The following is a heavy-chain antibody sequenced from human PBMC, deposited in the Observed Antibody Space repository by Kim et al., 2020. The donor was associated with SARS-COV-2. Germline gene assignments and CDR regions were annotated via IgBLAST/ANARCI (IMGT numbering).Heavy chain of an antibody. V-gene: IGHV5-10-1*01. J-gene: IGHJ4*02. CDR2: IDPSDSYT. CDR1: GYSFTSYW. CDR3: ASSRVAGTDY. D-gene: IGHD6-19*01. Sequence: GESLKISCKGSGYSFTSYWITWVRQMPGKGLEWMGRIDPSDSYTNYRPSFQGHVTIPADKSISTAYLQWSSLKASDTAMYYCASSRVAGTDYWGQGTLVTVSS.